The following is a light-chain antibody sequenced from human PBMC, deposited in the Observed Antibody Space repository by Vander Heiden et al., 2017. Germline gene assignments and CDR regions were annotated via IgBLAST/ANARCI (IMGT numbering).Light chain of an antibody. Sequence: DIVMTQSPDSLAVSLGERATINCKSSQNILYSTNNKNYLAWYQQKPGQPPKLLIYWSSTRQSGVPDRFSGSGSGTDFTLTISSLQAEDVAVYYCQQYYSTPLTFGHGTKVDIK. CDR1: QNILYSTNNKNY. J-gene: IGKJ3*01. CDR3: QQYYSTPLT. V-gene: IGKV4-1*01. CDR2: WSS.